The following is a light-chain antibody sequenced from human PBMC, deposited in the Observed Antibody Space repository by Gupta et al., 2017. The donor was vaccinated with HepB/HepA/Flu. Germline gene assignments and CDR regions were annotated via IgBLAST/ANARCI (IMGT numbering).Light chain of an antibody. V-gene: IGLV2-11*01. CDR1: SSDVGGYNY. CDR2: NFN. Sequence: QPPFIPPRPVSGLPGQSVTISWTGTSSDVGGYNYVSWYQQHPGKAPKFSIYNFNKRPAGVPDRFSGSKSGNTASLTISGLQAEDVADDDCCSDAGSYTRVFGGGTKLTVL. J-gene: IGLJ3*02. CDR3: CSDAGSYTRV.